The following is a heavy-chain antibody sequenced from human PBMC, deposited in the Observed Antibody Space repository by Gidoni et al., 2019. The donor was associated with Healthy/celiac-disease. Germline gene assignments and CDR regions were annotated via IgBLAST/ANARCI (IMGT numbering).Heavy chain of an antibody. J-gene: IGHJ6*02. CDR3: ARPFRKQQLVGSDGMDV. CDR1: GFTFSSSG. CDR2: IWYDGSNK. D-gene: IGHD6-13*01. V-gene: IGHV3-33*01. Sequence: QVQLVESGGGGVQPGRSLSLSCAASGFTFSSSGMHWVRQAPGKGLGWVAVIWYDGSNKYYADSVKGRFTISRDNSKNALYLQMNSLRAEDTAVYYCARPFRKQQLVGSDGMDVWGQGTTVTVSS.